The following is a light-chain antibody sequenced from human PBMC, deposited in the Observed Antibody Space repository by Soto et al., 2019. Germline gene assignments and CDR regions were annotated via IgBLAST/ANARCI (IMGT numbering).Light chain of an antibody. J-gene: IGKJ4*01. V-gene: IGKV3-20*01. Sequence: EFVLTQSPGTLSLSPGERATLSVSASQTVINNYLAWYQQKPGQAPRLLIYDASSRATGIPDRFSGGGSGTDFTLTISRLEPEDFAVYYCQQFSSYPLTFGGGTKVDIK. CDR3: QQFSSYPLT. CDR1: QTVINNY. CDR2: DAS.